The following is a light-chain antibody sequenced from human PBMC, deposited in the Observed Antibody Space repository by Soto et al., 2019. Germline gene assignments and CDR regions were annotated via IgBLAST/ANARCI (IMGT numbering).Light chain of an antibody. J-gene: IGLJ2*01. Sequence: QSVLTQSPSASASLGASVKLTCALTSGHRTYAIAWHQQQPEKGPRYSMKVNSGGSHTKGDGNPDHFPGSTSGAERCLIISSLQSEDEADYYCQTWDTGMVFGGGTKVTVL. CDR3: QTWDTGMV. CDR2: VNSGGSH. V-gene: IGLV4-69*01. CDR1: SGHRTYA.